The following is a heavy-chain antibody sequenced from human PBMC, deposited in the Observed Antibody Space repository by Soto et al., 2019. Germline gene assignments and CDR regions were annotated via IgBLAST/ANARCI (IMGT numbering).Heavy chain of an antibody. J-gene: IGHJ3*02. CDR2: ISSNGGST. V-gene: IGHV3-64D*09. CDR1: GFTFSSYA. Sequence: GGSLRLSCSASGFTFSSYAMHWVRQAPGKGLEYVSAISSNGGSTYYADSVKGRFTISRDNSKNTLYLQMSSLRAEDTAVYYCVKGGVRYFDWFALHDAFDIWGQGTMVTVSS. D-gene: IGHD3-9*01. CDR3: VKGGVRYFDWFALHDAFDI.